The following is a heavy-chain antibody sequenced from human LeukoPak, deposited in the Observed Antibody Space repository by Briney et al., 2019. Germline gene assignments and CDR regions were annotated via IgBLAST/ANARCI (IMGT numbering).Heavy chain of an antibody. Sequence: QPGGSLRLSCEASGFTFRSYSMNWVRQAPGKGLEWISYISRSTNSISYADSVKGRFAISRDNAKNTLFLQVNSLRDEDTAVYYCARDRGPGIKPAGTVGMDVWGQGTTVTVSS. CDR3: ARDRGPGIKPAGTVGMDV. D-gene: IGHD6-13*01. CDR1: GFTFRSYS. V-gene: IGHV3-48*02. CDR2: ISRSTNSI. J-gene: IGHJ6*02.